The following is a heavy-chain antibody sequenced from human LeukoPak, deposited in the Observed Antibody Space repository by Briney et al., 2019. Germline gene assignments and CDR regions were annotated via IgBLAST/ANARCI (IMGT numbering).Heavy chain of an antibody. CDR3: AKNGPIVPALYYYYGMDV. D-gene: IGHD2-2*01. V-gene: IGHV3-74*01. CDR1: GFTFSSYW. Sequence: GGSLRLSCAASGFTFSSYWMHWVRQAPGKGLVWVSRINGDGSTTIYADSVKGRFTISRDNAKNTLYLQMNSLTAEDTAVYYCAKNGPIVPALYYYYGMDVWGQGTTVTVSS. CDR2: INGDGSTT. J-gene: IGHJ6*02.